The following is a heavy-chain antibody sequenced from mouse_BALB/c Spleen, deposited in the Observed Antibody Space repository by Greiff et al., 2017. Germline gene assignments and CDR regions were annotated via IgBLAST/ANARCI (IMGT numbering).Heavy chain of an antibody. CDR1: GYTFTDYN. D-gene: IGHD1-1*01. CDR3: AREKGNYGSSLLDY. V-gene: IGHV1-18*01. CDR2: INPNNGGT. J-gene: IGHJ2*01. Sequence: EVKLQESGPELVRPGASVKIPCKASGYTFTDYNMDWVKQSHGKSLEWIGDINPNNGGTIYNQKFKGKATLTVDKSSSTAYMELRSLTSEDTAVYYCAREKGNYGSSLLDYWGQGTTLTVSS.